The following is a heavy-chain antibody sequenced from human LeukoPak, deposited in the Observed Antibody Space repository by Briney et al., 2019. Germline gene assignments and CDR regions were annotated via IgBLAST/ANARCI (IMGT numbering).Heavy chain of an antibody. CDR2: ISGSGGST. Sequence: GGSLRLSCAASGFTFSSYAMSWVRQAPGKGLEWVSAISGSGGSTYYADSVKGRFTISRDNSKNTLYLQMNSLRAEDTAVYYCAKVLVVWFGELLPCFDYWGRGTLVTVSS. CDR1: GFTFSSYA. CDR3: AKVLVVWFGELLPCFDY. J-gene: IGHJ4*02. D-gene: IGHD3-10*01. V-gene: IGHV3-23*01.